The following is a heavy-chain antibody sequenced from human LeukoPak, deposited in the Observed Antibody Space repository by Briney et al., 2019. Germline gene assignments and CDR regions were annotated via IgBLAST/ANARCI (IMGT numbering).Heavy chain of an antibody. CDR2: INPKSGGT. D-gene: IGHD2-15*01. CDR3: AREESGYCSGDSRLCLTGFHI. CDR1: GSTFTGFS. V-gene: IGHV1-2*02. J-gene: IGHJ3*02. Sequence: ASVKVSCKASGSTFTGFSMHWVRQAPGEGLEWMGWINPKSGGTKYAQTFQGRVVMARDTSVTSAYMRLSRLTSDDTAVYYCAREESGYCSGDSRLCLTGFHIWGQGTMVTVSS.